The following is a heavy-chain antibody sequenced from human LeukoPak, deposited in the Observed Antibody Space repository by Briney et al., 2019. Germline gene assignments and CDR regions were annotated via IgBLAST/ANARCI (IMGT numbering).Heavy chain of an antibody. D-gene: IGHD6-13*01. CDR3: AKNIAADY. Sequence: GGSLRLSCAASGFTFSSYSMNWVRQAPGKGLEWVSSISSSSSYIYYADSVKGRFTISRDNSMDTLYLQMNSLRAEDTAVYYCAKNIAADYWGQGTLVTVSS. V-gene: IGHV3-21*04. J-gene: IGHJ4*02. CDR1: GFTFSSYS. CDR2: ISSSSSYI.